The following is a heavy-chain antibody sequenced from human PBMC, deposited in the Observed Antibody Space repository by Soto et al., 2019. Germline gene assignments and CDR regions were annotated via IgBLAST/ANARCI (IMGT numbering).Heavy chain of an antibody. CDR3: AKMVRVSAAIGDAFDI. Sequence: GGSLRLSCAASGFTFSSYAMSWVRQAPGKGLEWVSAISGSGGSTYYADSVKGRFTISRDNSKNTLYLQMNSLRAEDTAVYYCAKMVRVSAAIGDAFDIWGQGTMVTVSS. V-gene: IGHV3-23*01. D-gene: IGHD2-2*01. CDR1: GFTFSSYA. CDR2: ISGSGGST. J-gene: IGHJ3*02.